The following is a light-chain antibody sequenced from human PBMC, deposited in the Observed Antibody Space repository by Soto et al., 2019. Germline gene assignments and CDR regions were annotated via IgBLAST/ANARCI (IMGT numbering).Light chain of an antibody. V-gene: IGKV1-39*01. J-gene: IGKJ5*01. CDR3: QQSYSTPIT. CDR2: AAS. CDR1: QSISSY. Sequence: DIHMNHSPSSLSASVVEIVTIACRASQSISSYLNWYQQKPGKAPKLLIYAASSLQSGVPSRFSGSGSGTDFTLTISSLQPEDFATYYCQQSYSTPITFGQGTRLEIK.